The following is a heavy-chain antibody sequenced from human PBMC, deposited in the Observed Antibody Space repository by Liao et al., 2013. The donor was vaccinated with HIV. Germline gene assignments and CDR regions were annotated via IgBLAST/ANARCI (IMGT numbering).Heavy chain of an antibody. D-gene: IGHD5-24*01. CDR2: MYTSGNT. Sequence: QVQLQESGPGLVKPSETLSLTCTVSGGSIRNYFWSWIRQPAGKGLEWIGRMYTSGNTDYNPSLKSRVTMSVDTSKNQLFLKLSSVTAADTAVYYCARVTVGRWLTLRREKLGAYWGQGSLVTVSS. CDR1: GGSIRNYF. CDR3: ARVTVGRWLTLRREKLGAY. J-gene: IGHJ4*02. V-gene: IGHV4-4*07.